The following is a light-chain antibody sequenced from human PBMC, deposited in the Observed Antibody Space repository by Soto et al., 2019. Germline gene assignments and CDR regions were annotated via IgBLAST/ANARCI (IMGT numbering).Light chain of an antibody. CDR1: QSISSY. V-gene: IGKV1-39*01. Sequence: DIQMTQSPSSLSASVGDRVTITCRASQSISSYLNWYQQKPGKAPKLLIYAASSLQSGVPSRFSGSGSGTDFTLTISSPQPEDFATYYCQQSYSTPPRFGQGTKVDIK. J-gene: IGKJ1*01. CDR2: AAS. CDR3: QQSYSTPPR.